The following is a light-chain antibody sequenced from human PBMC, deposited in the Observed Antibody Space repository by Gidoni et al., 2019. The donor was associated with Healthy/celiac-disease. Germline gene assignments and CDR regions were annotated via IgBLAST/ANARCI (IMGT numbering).Light chain of an antibody. V-gene: IGKV3-11*01. CDR3: QQRSNWPRGFT. J-gene: IGKJ3*01. CDR2: DAS. CDR1: QSVSSY. Sequence: EIVLTQSPATLSLSPGERATLSCRASQSVSSYLAWYQQKPGQAPRLLIYDASNRATSIPARFSGSGSGTDFTLTISSLEPEDFAVYYCQQRSNWPRGFTFGPGTKVDIK.